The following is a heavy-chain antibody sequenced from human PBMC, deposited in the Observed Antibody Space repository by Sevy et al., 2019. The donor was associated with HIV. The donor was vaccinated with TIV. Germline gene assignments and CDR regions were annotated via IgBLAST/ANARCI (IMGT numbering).Heavy chain of an antibody. CDR2: IRNKADSYTT. D-gene: IGHD6-13*01. Sequence: GGSLRLSCAASGFTFSDHYMEWVRQAPGKGLEWVGRIRNKADSYTTEYAASVKGRFTISRDDSKNSLYLLMNSLKTEDTAVYYCATHVGIAAAGRVFDYWGQGTLVTVSS. CDR3: ATHVGIAAAGRVFDY. CDR1: GFTFSDHY. V-gene: IGHV3-72*01. J-gene: IGHJ4*02.